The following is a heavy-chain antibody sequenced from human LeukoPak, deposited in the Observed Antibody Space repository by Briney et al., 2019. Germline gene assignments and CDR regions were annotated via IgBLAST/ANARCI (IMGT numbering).Heavy chain of an antibody. D-gene: IGHD3-22*01. V-gene: IGHV4-59*08. CDR3: ARPLIVGSKGAFDI. CDR2: IYYSGST. J-gene: IGHJ3*02. CDR1: GGSISSYY. Sequence: SETLSLTCTVSGGSISSYYWSCIRQPPGQGLEWIGYIYYSGSTNYNPSLKSRVTISVDTSKNQFSLKLSSVTAADTAVYYCARPLIVGSKGAFDIWGQGTMVTVSS.